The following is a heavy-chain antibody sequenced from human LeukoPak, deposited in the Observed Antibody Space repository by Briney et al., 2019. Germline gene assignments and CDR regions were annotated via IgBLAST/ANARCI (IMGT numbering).Heavy chain of an antibody. CDR1: GFSFSDYY. Sequence: PGGSLRLSCAASGFSFSDYYMDWVRQAPGKGLELVARIKNKANSYTTHYAESVRGRFTISRDDSKNSLYLQMNSLKTADTAVYYFVDLGSTVGYWGQGTLVTVSS. J-gene: IGHJ4*02. CDR3: VDLGSTVGY. V-gene: IGHV3-72*01. CDR2: IKNKANSYTT. D-gene: IGHD4-23*01.